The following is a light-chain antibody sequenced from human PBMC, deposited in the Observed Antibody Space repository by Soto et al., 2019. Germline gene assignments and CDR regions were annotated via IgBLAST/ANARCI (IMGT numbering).Light chain of an antibody. CDR3: QQTSSTPT. J-gene: IGKJ4*01. V-gene: IGKV1-39*01. CDR1: QSISIY. Sequence: DIQMTQSPSSLSASVGDRVTITCRASQSISIYLNWYQQKPGKAPKVLIYTASSLQSGVPSRFSGIGSGTDFTLSISSLQPEDFATYYCQQTSSTPTFGGGTKVDIK. CDR2: TAS.